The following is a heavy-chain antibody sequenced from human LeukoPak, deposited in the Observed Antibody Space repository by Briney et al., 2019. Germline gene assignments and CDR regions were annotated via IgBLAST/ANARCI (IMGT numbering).Heavy chain of an antibody. J-gene: IGHJ4*02. Sequence: GGSLRLSCEASGFTFSHYGMHWVRQAPGKGLEWVAVIWSDGTNQYYADSVKGRFTISRDDFRKTASLQMSSLRAEDTAVYYCARDRGAAGTGPFDYWGQGTLVTVSS. CDR2: IWSDGTNQ. CDR1: GFTFSHYG. CDR3: ARDRGAAGTGPFDY. V-gene: IGHV3-33*01. D-gene: IGHD6-13*01.